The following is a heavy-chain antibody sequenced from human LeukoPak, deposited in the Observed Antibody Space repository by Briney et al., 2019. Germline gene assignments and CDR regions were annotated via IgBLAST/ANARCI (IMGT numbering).Heavy chain of an antibody. D-gene: IGHD2-2*01. V-gene: IGHV3-48*03. CDR2: ISTGGSTI. CDR1: GFTFSNYE. Sequence: PGGSLRLSCAGSGFTFSNYEMNWVRQAPGKGLEWLSYISTGGSTIYHADSVKGRFTISRDNANNSLYLQMNSLRPEDTALYYCVRRYCSSTSCTFDYWGRGTLVTVSS. CDR3: VRRYCSSTSCTFDY. J-gene: IGHJ4*02.